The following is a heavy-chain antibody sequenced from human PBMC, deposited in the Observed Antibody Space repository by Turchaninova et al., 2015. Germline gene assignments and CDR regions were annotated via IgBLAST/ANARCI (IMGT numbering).Heavy chain of an antibody. J-gene: IGHJ5*02. Sequence: QVQLQQWGAGLLKASETLFPTWSVQGVSFRDFAWRWSPPPPGIGLEWIGEINHSGSTNSNPSLKSRVTISVETSKNQFSLQLSSVTAADTAVYYCARSYTIFGVITRFAPWGQGTLVTVSS. CDR2: INHSGST. D-gene: IGHD3-3*01. CDR1: GVSFRDFA. CDR3: ARSYTIFGVITRFAP. V-gene: IGHV4-34*01.